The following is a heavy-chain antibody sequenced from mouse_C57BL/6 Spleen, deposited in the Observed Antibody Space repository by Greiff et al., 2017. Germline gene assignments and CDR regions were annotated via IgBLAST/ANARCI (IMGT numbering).Heavy chain of an antibody. V-gene: IGHV2-5*01. J-gene: IGHJ4*01. CDR1: GFSLTSYG. CDR3: DKNLKGSSYNYAMDY. CDR2: IWRGGST. Sequence: QVQLQQSGPGLVQPSQSLSITCTVSGFSLTSYGVHWVRQSPGKGLEWLGVIWRGGSTDYNAAFMSRLSITKDNSKSQVFFTMNSLQADDTAIYDCDKNLKGSSYNYAMDYWGQGTSVTVSS. D-gene: IGHD1-1*01.